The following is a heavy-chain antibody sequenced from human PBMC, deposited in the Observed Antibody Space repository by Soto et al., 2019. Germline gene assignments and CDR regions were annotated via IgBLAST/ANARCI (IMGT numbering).Heavy chain of an antibody. V-gene: IGHV4-59*01. CDR1: GGTISSYY. Sequence: SETLSLTCPVAGGTISSYYFSCIMQTPGKGLEWMGYIYYSGSTNYNPSLKSRVTISVDTPKNQFSLKLSSVTAADTAVYYCARARITMVRGVIDYWFDPWGQGTLVTVSS. D-gene: IGHD3-10*01. CDR2: IYYSGST. CDR3: ARARITMVRGVIDYWFDP. J-gene: IGHJ5*02.